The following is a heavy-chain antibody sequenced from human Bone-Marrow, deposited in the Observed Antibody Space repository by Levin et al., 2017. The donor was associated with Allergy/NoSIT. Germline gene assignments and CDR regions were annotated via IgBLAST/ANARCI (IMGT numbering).Heavy chain of an antibody. CDR3: ATGDCSGGSCHFYDF. V-gene: IGHV3-15*05. CDR2: IKRKIDGETT. D-gene: IGHD2-15*01. Sequence: GALRLSCVASGFSFSDVWMTWVRQAPGKGLEWVGRIKRKIDGETTDYTPPVKGRFTISSDDSRHTLYLQMNSLKNEDTAVYFCATGDCSGGSCHFYDFWGQGTLVTVSS. CDR1: GFSFSDVW. J-gene: IGHJ4*02.